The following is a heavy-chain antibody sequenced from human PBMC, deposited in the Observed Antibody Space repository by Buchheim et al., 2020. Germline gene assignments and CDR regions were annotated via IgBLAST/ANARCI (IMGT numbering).Heavy chain of an antibody. V-gene: IGHV3-21*01. J-gene: IGHJ4*02. Sequence: EVQLVESGGGLVKPGGSLRLSCAASGFTFSSYSMNWVRQAPGKGLEWVSSISSSSSYIYYADSVKGRFTISRDNAKNSLYLQMNSLRAEDTAVYYCARDPGLTLEWLPGDYWGQGTL. CDR3: ARDPGLTLEWLPGDY. CDR2: ISSSSSYI. CDR1: GFTFSSYS. D-gene: IGHD3-3*01.